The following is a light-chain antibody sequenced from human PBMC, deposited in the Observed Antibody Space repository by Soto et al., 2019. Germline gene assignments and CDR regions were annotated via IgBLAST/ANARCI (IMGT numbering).Light chain of an antibody. CDR3: QRYGASTT. CDR1: QSVSIN. J-gene: IGKJ1*01. V-gene: IGKV3-20*01. CDR2: AAS. Sequence: EIVLTQSPATLALSPGERATLSCRASQSVSINLAWYQQKPDQVPRLLIYAASTRATGIPVRFSGSGSGTDFTLTITRLEPEDFAVYYCQRYGASTTFGQGTKVDIK.